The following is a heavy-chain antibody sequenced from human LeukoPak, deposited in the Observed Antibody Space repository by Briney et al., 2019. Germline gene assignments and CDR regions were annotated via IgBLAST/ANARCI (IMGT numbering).Heavy chain of an antibody. CDR3: ARADEQWLVQPSPNPGFDP. CDR2: FDPEDGET. J-gene: IGHJ5*02. CDR1: GYTLTELS. Sequence: ASVKVSCKVSGYTLTELSMHWVRQAPGKGLEWMGGFDPEDGETIYAQKFQGRVTMTEDTSTDTAYMELSRLRSDDTAVYYCARADEQWLVQPSPNPGFDPWGQGTLVTVSS. D-gene: IGHD6-19*01. V-gene: IGHV1-24*01.